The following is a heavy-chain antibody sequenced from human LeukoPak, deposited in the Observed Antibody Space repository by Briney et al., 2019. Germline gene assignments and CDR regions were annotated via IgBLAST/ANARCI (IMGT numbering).Heavy chain of an antibody. CDR2: INPSGGST. CDR1: GYTFTSYY. D-gene: IGHD3-22*01. Sequence: ASVTVSCKASGYTFTSYYMHWVRQAPGQGLEWMGIINPSGGSTSYAQKFQGRVTMTRDTSTSTVYMELSSLRSEDTAVYYCARRDSSGYLYYYYGMDVWGQGTTVTVSS. CDR3: ARRDSSGYLYYYYGMDV. J-gene: IGHJ6*02. V-gene: IGHV1-46*01.